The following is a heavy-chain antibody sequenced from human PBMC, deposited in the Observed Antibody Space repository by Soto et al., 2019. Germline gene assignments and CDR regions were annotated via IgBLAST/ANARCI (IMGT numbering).Heavy chain of an antibody. Sequence: GGSLRLSCAASGFTFSSHAMSWVRQVPGKGLDWVSAISGSGYSTYYADSVRGRFTISRDNSKSTVYLQMNSLTDEDTAVYYCAKPNLYCSSTSCYDYWGQGTLVTVSS. CDR2: ISGSGYST. D-gene: IGHD2-2*01. J-gene: IGHJ4*02. CDR1: GFTFSSHA. V-gene: IGHV3-23*01. CDR3: AKPNLYCSSTSCYDY.